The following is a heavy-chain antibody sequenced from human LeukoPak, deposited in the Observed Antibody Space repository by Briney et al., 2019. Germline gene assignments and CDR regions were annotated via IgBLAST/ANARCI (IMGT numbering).Heavy chain of an antibody. CDR3: ASFADIVVVPAAANWFDP. J-gene: IGHJ5*02. V-gene: IGHV3-23*01. CDR2: MSGSAGST. D-gene: IGHD2-2*01. CDR1: GFTISSYA. Sequence: PGGSLRLSCAVSGFTISSYAMSWVRQAPGKGLEWVSAMSGSAGSTYYADSVKGRITISRDNSKNMLYLEMNSLRAEDTAVYYCASFADIVVVPAAANWFDPWGQGTLVTVSS.